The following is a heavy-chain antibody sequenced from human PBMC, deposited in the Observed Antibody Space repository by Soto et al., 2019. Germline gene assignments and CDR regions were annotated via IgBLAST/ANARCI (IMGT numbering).Heavy chain of an antibody. Sequence: EVQLVESGGGLVKPGGSLRLSCAASGFSFRSYTLHWFRQAPGGGLEWVSSITGSSSYEFYADSVKGRFTISRDNDDNFLFLQMNNLGAEDTALYFCAREKGPQVDFWRDIPKGGFDYWGQGTLVSVSS. CDR2: ITGSSSYE. CDR3: AREKGPQVDFWRDIPKGGFDY. CDR1: GFSFRSYT. V-gene: IGHV3-21*06. J-gene: IGHJ4*02. D-gene: IGHD3-3*01.